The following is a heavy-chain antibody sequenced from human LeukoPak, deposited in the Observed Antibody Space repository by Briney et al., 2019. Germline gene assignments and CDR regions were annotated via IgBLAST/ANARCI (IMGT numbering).Heavy chain of an antibody. CDR3: VRESGPTADDAFDI. CDR2: IYYSGST. CDR1: GGSISSSSYY. J-gene: IGHJ3*02. D-gene: IGHD2-21*02. V-gene: IGHV4-39*07. Sequence: ASETLSLTCTVSGGSISSSSYYWGWIRQPPGKGLEWIGIIYYSGSTYYNPSLKSRVTISVDRSKNHFSLNLRSVTAADSAVYFCVRESGPTADDAFDIWGQGTMVTVSS.